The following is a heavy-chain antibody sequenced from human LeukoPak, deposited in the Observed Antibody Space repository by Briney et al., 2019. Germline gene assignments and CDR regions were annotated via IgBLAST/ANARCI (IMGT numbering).Heavy chain of an antibody. CDR3: ARVPSVTMVRGVIIRSYYFDY. Sequence: GGSLRLSCAASGFTFSSYAMSWVRQAPGKGLEWVSAISGSGGSTYYADSVKGRFTISRDNAKNSLYLQMNSLRAEDTAVYYCARVPSVTMVRGVIIRSYYFDYWGQGTLVTVSS. CDR2: ISGSGGST. J-gene: IGHJ4*02. V-gene: IGHV3-23*01. D-gene: IGHD3-10*01. CDR1: GFTFSSYA.